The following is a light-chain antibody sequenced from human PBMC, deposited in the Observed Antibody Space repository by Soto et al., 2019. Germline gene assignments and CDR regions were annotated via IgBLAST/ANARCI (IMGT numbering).Light chain of an antibody. CDR2: DAS. Sequence: DIQMTQSPSTLSASVGDRVTITCRASQSISSWLAWYQQKRGKAPKLLIYDASSLESGVPSRFSGSGSGTEFTLTISRLQPDDFATYYCQQYNSYPYTFGQGTKLEIK. V-gene: IGKV1-5*01. CDR1: QSISSW. J-gene: IGKJ2*01. CDR3: QQYNSYPYT.